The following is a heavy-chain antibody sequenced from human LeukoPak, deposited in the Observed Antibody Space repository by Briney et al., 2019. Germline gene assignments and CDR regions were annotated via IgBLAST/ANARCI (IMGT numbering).Heavy chain of an antibody. CDR3: ARSSFVGYDFWSGYYSFDY. D-gene: IGHD3-3*01. V-gene: IGHV4-4*07. J-gene: IGHJ4*02. CDR1: GDSITSYY. Sequence: SETLSLTCTVSGDSITSYYWSWIRQPAGKGLEWIGRIYPSGSPNYNPSLKSRVTMSVDTFKNQFSLKLSSVTAADTAVYYCARSSFVGYDFWSGYYSFDYWGQGTLVTVSS. CDR2: IYPSGSP.